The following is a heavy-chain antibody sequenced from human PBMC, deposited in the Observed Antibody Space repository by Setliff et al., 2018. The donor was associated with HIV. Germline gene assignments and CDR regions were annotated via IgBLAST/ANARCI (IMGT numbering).Heavy chain of an antibody. D-gene: IGHD3-16*02. CDR3: ASGNDYVWGSYQY. J-gene: IGHJ1*01. CDR2: ISSSGNIV. CDR1: GFSFSTYE. Sequence: GGSLRLSCAASGFSFSTYEMEWVRQAPGKGLEWISHISSSGNIVYYADSVKGRFTISRDSAKKLLYLQMNSLGAEDTAVYYCASGNDYVWGSYQYWGQGALVTVSS. V-gene: IGHV3-48*03.